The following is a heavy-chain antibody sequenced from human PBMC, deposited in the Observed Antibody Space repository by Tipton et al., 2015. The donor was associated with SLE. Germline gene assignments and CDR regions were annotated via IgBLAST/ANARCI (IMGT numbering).Heavy chain of an antibody. D-gene: IGHD6-13*01. CDR2: ISYDGSNK. J-gene: IGHJ5*02. CDR3: ARDRIAAAAWFDP. Sequence: SLRLSCAASGFTFSSYAMHWVRQAPGKGLEWVAVISYDGSNKYYADSVKGRLTISRDNSKNTLYLQMNSLRAEDTAAYYCARDRIAAAAWFDPWGQGTLVTVSS. CDR1: GFTFSSYA. V-gene: IGHV3-30*04.